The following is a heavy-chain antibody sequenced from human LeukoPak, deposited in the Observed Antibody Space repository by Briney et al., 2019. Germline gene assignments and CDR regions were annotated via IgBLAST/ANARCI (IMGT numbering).Heavy chain of an antibody. Sequence: ASVKVSCKASGYTFTSCAMNWVRQAPGQGLEWMGWINTNTGNPTYAQGFTGRFVFSLDTSVSTAYLQISSLKAEDTAVYYCARDEGHSGYEPLVPDYWGQGTLVTVSS. J-gene: IGHJ4*02. V-gene: IGHV7-4-1*02. CDR2: INTNTGNP. D-gene: IGHD5-12*01. CDR3: ARDEGHSGYEPLVPDY. CDR1: GYTFTSCA.